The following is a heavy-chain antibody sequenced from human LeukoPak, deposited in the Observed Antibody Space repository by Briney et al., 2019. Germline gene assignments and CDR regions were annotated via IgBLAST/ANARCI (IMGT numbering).Heavy chain of an antibody. CDR3: AKDVDIVAGHYYYGMDV. CDR2: ISYDGSNK. Sequence: PGGSLRLYCAASGFTFSSYGMHWVRQAPGKGLEWVAVISYDGSNKYYADSVKGRFTISRDNSKNTLYLQMNSLRAEDTAVYYCAKDVDIVAGHYYYGMDVWGQGTTVTVSS. V-gene: IGHV3-30*18. J-gene: IGHJ6*02. CDR1: GFTFSSYG. D-gene: IGHD5-12*01.